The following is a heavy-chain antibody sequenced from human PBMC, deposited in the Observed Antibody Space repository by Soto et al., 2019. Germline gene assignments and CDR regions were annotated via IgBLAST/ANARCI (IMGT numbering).Heavy chain of an antibody. CDR3: VRGNCPGSYLVDH. V-gene: IGHV3-30-3*01. CDR2: LSYDGSNE. D-gene: IGHD3-10*02. J-gene: IGHJ4*02. CDR1: GFTLSEYA. Sequence: QVQLVESGGGVVQPGRSLSLSCAASGFTLSEYAVHWVRQAPGKGLEWVALLSYDGSNEKYANSLRGRFTISRDNSKNTVYLQMNRLRVEDTAVYYCVRGNCPGSYLVDHWGQGTLVTVSS.